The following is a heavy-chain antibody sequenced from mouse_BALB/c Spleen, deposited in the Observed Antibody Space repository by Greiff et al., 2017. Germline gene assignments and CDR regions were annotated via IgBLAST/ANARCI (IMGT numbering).Heavy chain of an antibody. V-gene: IGHV5-4*02. CDR2: ISDGGSYT. CDR3: ARETAHQGWFAD. Sequence: EVKVVESGGGLVKPGGSLKLSCAASGFTFSDYYMYWVRQTPEKRLEWVATISDGGSYTYYPDSVKGRFTISRDNAKNNLYLQMSSLKSEDTAMYYCARETAHQGWFADWGQGTLVTVSA. J-gene: IGHJ3*01. CDR1: GFTFSDYY. D-gene: IGHD1-2*01.